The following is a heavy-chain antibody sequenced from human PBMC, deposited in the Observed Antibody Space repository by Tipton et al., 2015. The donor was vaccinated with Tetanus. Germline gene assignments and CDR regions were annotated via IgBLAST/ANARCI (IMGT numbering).Heavy chain of an antibody. CDR3: AKEALGVLNL. CDR1: GGTFTNYA. CDR2: ITPIFGTT. J-gene: IGHJ6*04. D-gene: IGHD1-14*01. Sequence: QLVQSGAEMKKPGSSVKVSCKASGGTFTNYALSWVRQAPGQGLEWVGGITPIFGTTNSAPKFQGRVTITADESTNTAYMELSSLISEDTAVYYCAKEALGVLNLWGKGTTVIVSS. V-gene: IGHV1-69*01.